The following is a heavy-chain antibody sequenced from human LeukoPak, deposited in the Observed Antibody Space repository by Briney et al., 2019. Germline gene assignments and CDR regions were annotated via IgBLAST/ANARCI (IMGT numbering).Heavy chain of an antibody. V-gene: IGHV3-64*01. CDR3: ARSGSRIAAAGKNYFDY. CDR1: GFTFSSYA. CDR2: ISSNGNST. D-gene: IGHD6-13*01. J-gene: IGHJ4*02. Sequence: PGGSLRLSCAASGFTFSSYAMHWVRQAPGKGLEYVSVISSNGNSTFYANSVKGRFTISRDNSKNTLYLDMGSLRAEDMAVYYCARSGSRIAAAGKNYFDYWGQGTLVTVSA.